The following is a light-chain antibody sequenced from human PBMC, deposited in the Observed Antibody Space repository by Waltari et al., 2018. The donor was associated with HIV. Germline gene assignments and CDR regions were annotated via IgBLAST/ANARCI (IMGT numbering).Light chain of an antibody. J-gene: IGLJ3*02. CDR2: KDR. CDR1: VLAKKY. Sequence: SYELTQPSSVSVSPGQTARINCSGDVLAKKYARWFHQKPGQAPVLVIYKDRERPSGIPERFSGSSSGTTVTLTISGAQVEDEADYYCYSAADNIRVFGGGTKLTVL. V-gene: IGLV3-27*01. CDR3: YSAADNIRV.